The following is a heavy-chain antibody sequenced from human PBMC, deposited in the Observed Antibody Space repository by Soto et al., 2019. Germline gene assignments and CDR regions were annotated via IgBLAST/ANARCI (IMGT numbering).Heavy chain of an antibody. V-gene: IGHV3-53*01. CDR3: HGYGY. J-gene: IGHJ4*02. CDR2: IYSGGST. Sequence: EVQAVESGGGLIQPGGSLRLSCEVSGFSVTANYMSWVRQAPGKGLEWVSVIYSGGSTYYIDSVKGRFRISRDISKNTMYLQMTSLRAEATAVYYCHGYGYWGQGTLVTVAS. D-gene: IGHD5-12*01. CDR1: GFSVTANY.